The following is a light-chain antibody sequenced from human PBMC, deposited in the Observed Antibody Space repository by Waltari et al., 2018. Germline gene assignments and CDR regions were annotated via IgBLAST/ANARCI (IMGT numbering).Light chain of an antibody. CDR1: NSDVGSHNL. J-gene: IGLJ3*02. CDR3: CSYVGSNLWV. V-gene: IGLV2-23*01. Sequence: QSALTQAASVSGSPGQSITMSCTGSNSDVGSHNLVSWNQQIPGRAPKLMIYEGNKRSSGNSNPFCGSKCGTTASLTNYGHQAEDEAHYYCCSYVGSNLWVVGGGTKVTVL. CDR2: EGN.